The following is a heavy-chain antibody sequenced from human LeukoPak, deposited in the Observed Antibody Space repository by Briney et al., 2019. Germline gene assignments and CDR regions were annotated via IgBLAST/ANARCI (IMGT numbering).Heavy chain of an antibody. CDR1: GGSFSGYY. CDR3: ARGNLWDYRRYYYYMDV. D-gene: IGHD4-11*01. V-gene: IGHV4-34*01. Sequence: SETLSLTCAVYGGSFSGYYWSWIRQPPGKGLEWIGGINHSGSTNYNPSLKSRVTISVDTSKNQFSLKLSSVTAADTAVYYCARGNLWDYRRYYYYMDVWGKGTTGTVSS. J-gene: IGHJ6*03. CDR2: INHSGST.